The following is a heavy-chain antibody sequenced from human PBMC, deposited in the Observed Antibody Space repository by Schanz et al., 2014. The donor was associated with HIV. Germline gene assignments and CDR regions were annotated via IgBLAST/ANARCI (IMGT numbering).Heavy chain of an antibody. Sequence: QVQLVESGGGVVQPWRSLRLSCAASGFTFSLYGMHWVRQAPGKGLEWVAVIWFDGSNKYYSDSVKGRFTISRDNSKNALFLQMNSLRAEDTAVYYCARGSARPDYYYYAMDVWGQGTTVTVS. CDR2: IWFDGSNK. CDR3: ARGSARPDYYYYAMDV. CDR1: GFTFSLYG. D-gene: IGHD6-6*01. V-gene: IGHV3-33*01. J-gene: IGHJ6*02.